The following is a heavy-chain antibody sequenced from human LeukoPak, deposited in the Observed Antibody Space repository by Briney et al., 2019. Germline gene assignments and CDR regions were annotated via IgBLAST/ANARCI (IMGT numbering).Heavy chain of an antibody. Sequence: SETLSLTCTVSGGSISSSGYYWGWIRQPPGKGLEWIASIYYSGSTYYNPSLKSRVTISVDTSKNQHSLKLSSLTAAGTAVYYCARHEYSGSYYGLSWFDPWGQGTLVTVSS. CDR2: IYYSGST. J-gene: IGHJ5*02. V-gene: IGHV4-39*01. CDR1: GGSISSSGYY. CDR3: ARHEYSGSYYGLSWFDP. D-gene: IGHD1-26*01.